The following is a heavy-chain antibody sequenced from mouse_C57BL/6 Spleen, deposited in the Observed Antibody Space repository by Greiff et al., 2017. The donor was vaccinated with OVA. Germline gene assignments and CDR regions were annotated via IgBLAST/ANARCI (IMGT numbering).Heavy chain of an antibody. V-gene: IGHV1-64*01. J-gene: IGHJ2*01. CDR1: GYTFTSYW. D-gene: IGHD1-1*01. Sequence: QVQLQQPGAELVKPGASVKLSCKASGYTFTSYWMHWVKQRPGQGLEWIGMIHPNSGSTNYNEKFKSKATLTVDKSSSTAYMQLSSLTSEDSAVYYCARSGDYYGSSRDYWGQGTTRTVSS. CDR2: IHPNSGST. CDR3: ARSGDYYGSSRDY.